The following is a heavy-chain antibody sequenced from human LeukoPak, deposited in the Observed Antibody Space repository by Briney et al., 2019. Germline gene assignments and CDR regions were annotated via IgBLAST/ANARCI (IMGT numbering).Heavy chain of an antibody. CDR1: GYTFTSLG. Sequence: ASVNVSCKTSGYTFTSLGINWVRQVPGQGPEWMGWASTYNGNTNYAQKFKGRVTLTTDTSTSTAYMELRSLRDDDTAFYFCARDHYYGSGTYSPWGQGTLVTVSS. J-gene: IGHJ5*02. V-gene: IGHV1-18*01. CDR3: ARDHYYGSGTYSP. D-gene: IGHD3-10*01. CDR2: ASTYNGNT.